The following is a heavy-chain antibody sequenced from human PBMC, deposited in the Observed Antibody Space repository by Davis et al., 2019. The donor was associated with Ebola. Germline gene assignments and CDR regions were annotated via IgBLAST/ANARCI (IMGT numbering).Heavy chain of an antibody. CDR1: GFTFSSYS. D-gene: IGHD2-2*01. Sequence: GESLKISCAASGFTFSSYSMNWVRQAPGKGLEWVSSISSSSSYIYYADSVKGRFTISRDNAKNSLYLQMNSLRAEDTAVYYCARGLGGSSTSYGMDVWGQGTTVTVSS. J-gene: IGHJ6*02. V-gene: IGHV3-21*01. CDR2: ISSSSSYI. CDR3: ARGLGGSSTSYGMDV.